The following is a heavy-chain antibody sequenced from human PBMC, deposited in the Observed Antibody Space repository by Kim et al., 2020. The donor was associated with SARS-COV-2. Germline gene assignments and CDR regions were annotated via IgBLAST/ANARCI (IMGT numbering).Heavy chain of an antibody. CDR1: GFTFSIYE. D-gene: IGHD3-16*01. V-gene: IGHV3-48*03. J-gene: IGHJ6*02. CDR3: AMSYDYVWGLKAGYAMDV. CDR2: ISGSGSTR. Sequence: GGSLRLSCTASGFTFSIYEMNWVRQAPGKGLEWLSYISGSGSTRYYADSVKGRFTISRDNAKNSLYLQMNSLRAEDTAVYYCAMSYDYVWGLKAGYAMDVWGQGTTVTVSS.